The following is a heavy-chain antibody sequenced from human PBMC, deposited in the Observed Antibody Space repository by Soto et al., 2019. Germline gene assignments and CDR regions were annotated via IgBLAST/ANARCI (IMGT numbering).Heavy chain of an antibody. Sequence: SETLSLTCAVYGGSFSGYYWSWIRQPPGKGLEWIGEINHSGSTNYNPSLKSRVTISVDTSKNQFSLKLSSVTAADTAVYYCARDNYFYGYLYYYYGIDVWGQGTTVTSP. CDR1: GGSFSGYY. D-gene: IGHD5-18*01. CDR3: ARDNYFYGYLYYYYGIDV. CDR2: INHSGST. V-gene: IGHV4-34*01. J-gene: IGHJ6*02.